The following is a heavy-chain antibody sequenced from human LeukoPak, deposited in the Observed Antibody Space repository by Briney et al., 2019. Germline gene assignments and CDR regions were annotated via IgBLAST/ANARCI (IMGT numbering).Heavy chain of an antibody. V-gene: IGHV3-21*01. Sequence: PGGSLRLSCAASGFTFSSYSMNWVRQAPGKGLEWVSSISSSSSYIYYADSVKGRFTISRDNAKNSLYLQMNSLRAEDTAVYYCARARYHYDNTGHSYWYFDLWGRGTLVTVSS. D-gene: IGHD3-22*01. J-gene: IGHJ2*01. CDR3: ARARYHYDNTGHSYWYFDL. CDR1: GFTFSSYS. CDR2: ISSSSSYI.